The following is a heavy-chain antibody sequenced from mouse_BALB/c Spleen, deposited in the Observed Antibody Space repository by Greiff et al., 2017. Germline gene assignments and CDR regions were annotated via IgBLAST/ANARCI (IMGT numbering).Heavy chain of an antibody. CDR2: INPSNGGT. Sequence: VQRVESGAELVKPGASVKLSCKASGYTFTSYYMYWVKQRPGQGLEWIGEINPSNGGTNFNEKFKSKATLTVDKSSSTAYMQLSSLTSENSAVYFCTRDYGSLYYAMDYWGQGTSVTVSS. CDR3: TRDYGSLYYAMDY. V-gene: IGHV1S81*02. J-gene: IGHJ4*01. D-gene: IGHD1-1*01. CDR1: GYTFTSYY.